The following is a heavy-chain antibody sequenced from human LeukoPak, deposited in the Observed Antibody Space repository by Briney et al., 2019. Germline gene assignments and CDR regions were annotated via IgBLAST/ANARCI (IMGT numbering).Heavy chain of an antibody. CDR1: GGSISSSSYY. J-gene: IGHJ4*02. CDR3: ASAKHYDFWSGYCAFDY. D-gene: IGHD3-3*01. CDR2: IYYSGST. Sequence: SETLSLTCTVSGGSISSSSYYWGWIRQPPGKGLEWIGSIYYSGSTYYNPSLKSRVTISVDTSKNQFSLKLSSVTAADTAVYYCASAKHYDFWSGYCAFDYWGQGTLVTVSS. V-gene: IGHV4-39*01.